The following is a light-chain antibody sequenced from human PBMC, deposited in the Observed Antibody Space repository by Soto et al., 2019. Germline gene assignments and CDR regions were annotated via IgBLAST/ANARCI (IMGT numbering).Light chain of an antibody. Sequence: AIGMTQSPSSLSASTGDRITITCRASQDINNYLAWYQQRPGEPPKLLIYGASTLQSGVPSRFSGTGSGTDFTLTISCLQSEDFATYYCQHYNSFPWTFGQGTKVEIK. CDR3: QHYNSFPWT. V-gene: IGKV1-8*01. CDR2: GAS. J-gene: IGKJ1*01. CDR1: QDINNY.